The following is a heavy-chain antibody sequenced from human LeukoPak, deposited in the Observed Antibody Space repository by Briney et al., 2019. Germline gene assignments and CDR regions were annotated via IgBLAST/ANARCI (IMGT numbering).Heavy chain of an antibody. CDR3: ASRGGIAAADY. J-gene: IGHJ4*02. Sequence: SGTLSLTCTVSGGSLSSTNWWSWVRQPPGKGLEWIGEIYRSGSTNYNPSLRSRVTISLDKSQNRFSLKLSSVTVADTAVYYCASRGGIAAADYWGQGTLVTVSS. CDR1: GGSLSSTNW. CDR2: IYRSGST. V-gene: IGHV4-4*02. D-gene: IGHD6-13*01.